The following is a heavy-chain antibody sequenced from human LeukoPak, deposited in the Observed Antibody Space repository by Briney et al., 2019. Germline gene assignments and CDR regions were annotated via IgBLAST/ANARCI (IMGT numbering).Heavy chain of an antibody. CDR3: ARADYYTSGTFRYYFDY. CDR2: ISYNGNNK. D-gene: IGHD3-10*01. J-gene: IGHJ4*02. Sequence: GGSLRLSCAASGFTFSTYAVHWVRQAPGKGLEWVALISYNGNNKHYADSVKGRFTISRDNSKNTLYLQMNSLEPEDTAVYYCARADYYTSGTFRYYFDYWGQGTLVSVSS. V-gene: IGHV3-30-3*01. CDR1: GFTFSTYA.